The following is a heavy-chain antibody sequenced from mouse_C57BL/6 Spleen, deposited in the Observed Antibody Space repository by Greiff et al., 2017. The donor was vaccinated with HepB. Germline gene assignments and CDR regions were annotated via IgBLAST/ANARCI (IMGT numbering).Heavy chain of an antibody. CDR3: ARGRSLDAMDY. V-gene: IGHV1-80*01. Sequence: VKLMESGAELVKPGASVKISCKASGYAFSSYWMNWVKQRPGKGLEWIGQIYPGDGDTNYNGKFKGKATLTADKSSSTAYMQLSSLTSEDSAVYFCARGRSLDAMDYWGQGTSVTVSS. CDR2: IYPGDGDT. J-gene: IGHJ4*01. CDR1: GYAFSSYW.